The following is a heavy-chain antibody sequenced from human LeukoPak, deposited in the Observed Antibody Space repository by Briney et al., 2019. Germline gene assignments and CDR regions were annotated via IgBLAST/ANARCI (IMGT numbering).Heavy chain of an antibody. CDR1: GYTFTSYG. Sequence: ASVKVSCKASGYTFTSYGISWVRQAPGQGLEWMGWISAYNGNTNYAQKLQGRVTMTTDTSTSTAYMELRSLRSDDTAVYYCARETFIAAAGRYYYYGMDVWGQGTTVTVSS. V-gene: IGHV1-18*01. CDR3: ARETFIAAAGRYYYYGMDV. CDR2: ISAYNGNT. J-gene: IGHJ6*02. D-gene: IGHD6-13*01.